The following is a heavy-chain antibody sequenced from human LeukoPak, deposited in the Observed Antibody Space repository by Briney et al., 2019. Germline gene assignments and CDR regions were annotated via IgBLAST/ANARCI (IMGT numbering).Heavy chain of an antibody. Sequence: GGSLRLSCAASGFTFSDYYMSWIRQAPGKGLEWVPYISSSGSTIYYADSVKGRFTISRDNAKNSLYLQMNSLRAEDTAVYYCARWRRYGDYDYWGQGTPVTVSS. J-gene: IGHJ4*02. CDR2: ISSSGSTI. V-gene: IGHV3-11*01. D-gene: IGHD4-17*01. CDR3: ARWRRYGDYDY. CDR1: GFTFSDYY.